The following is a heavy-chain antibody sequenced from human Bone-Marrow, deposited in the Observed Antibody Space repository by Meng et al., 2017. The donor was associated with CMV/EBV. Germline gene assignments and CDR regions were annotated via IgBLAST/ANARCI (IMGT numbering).Heavy chain of an antibody. CDR3: ARVSVGARGEHCFDY. J-gene: IGHJ4*02. CDR1: GFTFRSYA. CDR2: IYSAGSST. Sequence: GGSLRLSCVASGFTFRSYAMSWVRQAPGKGLEWVSVIYSAGSSTYYADSVKGRFTISRDNSKNTLYLQMNSLRAEDTAVYYCARVSVGARGEHCFDYWGQRTLVTVSS. D-gene: IGHD1-26*01. V-gene: IGHV3-23*03.